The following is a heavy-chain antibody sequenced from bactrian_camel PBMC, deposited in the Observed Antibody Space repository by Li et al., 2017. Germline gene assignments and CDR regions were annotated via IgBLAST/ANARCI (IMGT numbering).Heavy chain of an antibody. V-gene: IGHV3S25*01. CDR3: VRDYAGSTFIGKH. CDR1: GFTFSTYS. Sequence: QLVESGGDLVQPGGSLRLSCAASGFTFSTYSMYWVRQAPGKGLEWLSTINGGGVTTLYADSVTGRFTISRDTAKNTVYLQMNSLKPEDTAVYYSVRDYAGSTFIGKHWGQRT. CDR2: INGGGVTT. J-gene: IGHJ4*01. D-gene: IGHD5*01.